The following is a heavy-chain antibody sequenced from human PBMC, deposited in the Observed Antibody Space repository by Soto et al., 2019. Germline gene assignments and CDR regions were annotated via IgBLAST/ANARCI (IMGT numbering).Heavy chain of an antibody. CDR2: IWYDGTNN. CDR3: AKDAQSESPEY. CDR1: GFNFSSYG. V-gene: IGHV3-30*02. D-gene: IGHD3-3*01. J-gene: IGHJ4*02. Sequence: GGSLRLSCAASGFNFSSYGMHWVRQPPGKGLEWVAFIWYDGTNNYYADSVKGRFTISRGNSKNKLFLQMNSLRAEDTAVYYCAKDAQSESPEYWGQGTLVTVSS.